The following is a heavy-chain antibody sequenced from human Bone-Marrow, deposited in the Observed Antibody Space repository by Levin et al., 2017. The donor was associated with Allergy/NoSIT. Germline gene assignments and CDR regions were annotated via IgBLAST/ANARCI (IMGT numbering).Heavy chain of an antibody. V-gene: IGHV3-23*01. Sequence: ETLSLTCAASGFTFSSFDMSWVRQAPGKGLEWVSSIGGDGGTTYADSVKGRFTISRDNSKNTLYLQMNSLRAEDTAVYYCAKSIPDWYFDLWGRGTLVTVSS. CDR3: AKSIPDWYFDL. CDR1: GFTFSSFD. CDR2: IGGDGGTT. J-gene: IGHJ2*01.